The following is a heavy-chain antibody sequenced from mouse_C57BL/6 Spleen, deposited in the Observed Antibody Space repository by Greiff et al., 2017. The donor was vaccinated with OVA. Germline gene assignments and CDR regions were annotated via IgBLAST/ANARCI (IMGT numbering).Heavy chain of an antibody. V-gene: IGHV1-54*01. CDR1: GYAFTNYL. J-gene: IGHJ3*01. D-gene: IGHD1-1*01. Sequence: QVQLQQSGAELVRPGTSVKVSCKASGYAFTNYLIEWVKQRPGQGLEWIGVINPGSGGTNYTEKFKGKGILTADKSSSNPYMQLTSRTSDDSAVYFCARSVTTVVDAWFAYWGQGTLVTVSA. CDR2: INPGSGGT. CDR3: ARSVTTVVDAWFAY.